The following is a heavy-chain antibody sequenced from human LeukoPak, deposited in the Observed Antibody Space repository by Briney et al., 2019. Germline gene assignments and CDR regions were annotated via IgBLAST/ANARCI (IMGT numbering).Heavy chain of an antibody. J-gene: IGHJ6*02. V-gene: IGHV4-34*01. CDR3: ARGASTVTSYYYYGMDV. Sequence: KPSETLSLTCAVYGGSFSGYYWSWIRQPPGKGLEWIGEINHSGSTNYNPSLKSRVTISVDTSKNQFSLKLSSVTAADTAVYYCARGASTVTSYYYYGMDVWGQGTTVTVSS. CDR2: INHSGST. D-gene: IGHD4-17*01. CDR1: GGSFSGYY.